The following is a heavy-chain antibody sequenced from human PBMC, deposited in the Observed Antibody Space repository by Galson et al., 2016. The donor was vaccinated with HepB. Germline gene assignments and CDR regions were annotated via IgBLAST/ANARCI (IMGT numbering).Heavy chain of an antibody. CDR2: ISGYNGNT. D-gene: IGHD3-3*01. V-gene: IGHV1-18*01. J-gene: IGHJ4*02. CDR1: GFNFTSYG. Sequence: SVKVSCKASGFNFTSYGITWVRQAPRQGLEWMGWISGYNGNTKFEQSLKGRVTMTTAPSTSTAYMELRNLTSDDTAVYSCARTAYNDVWYVIYWGQGTLVTVSS. CDR3: ARTAYNDVWYVIY.